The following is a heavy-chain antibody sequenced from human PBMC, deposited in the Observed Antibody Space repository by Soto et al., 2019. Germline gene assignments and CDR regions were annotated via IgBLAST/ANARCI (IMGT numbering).Heavy chain of an antibody. D-gene: IGHD3-22*01. Sequence: QVQMVESGGGVVQPGRSLRLSCAASGFTFSSYGMHWVRQAPGKGLEWVAVISYDGSNKYYADSVKGRFTISRDNSKNTLYLQMNSLRAEDTAVYYCAKGKYYYDSSGYYFDYWGQGTLVTVSS. CDR2: ISYDGSNK. V-gene: IGHV3-30*18. CDR3: AKGKYYYDSSGYYFDY. CDR1: GFTFSSYG. J-gene: IGHJ4*02.